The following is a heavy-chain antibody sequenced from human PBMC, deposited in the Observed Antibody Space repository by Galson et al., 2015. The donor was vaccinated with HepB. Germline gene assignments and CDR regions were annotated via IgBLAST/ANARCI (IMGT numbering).Heavy chain of an antibody. D-gene: IGHD3-22*01. CDR1: GYSFTNYW. CDR2: IDCSDSYT. V-gene: IGHV5-10-1*01. CDR3: VRLRYYDTSGYPNLGY. Sequence: QSGAEVKKPGESLRISCKGSGYSFTNYWINWVRQMPGKGLEWTGRIDCSDSYTNYSPSFQGHVTFSADKSTSTAHLQWSSLKASDTAMYYCVRLRYYDTSGYPNLGYWGQGTLVTVSS. J-gene: IGHJ4*02.